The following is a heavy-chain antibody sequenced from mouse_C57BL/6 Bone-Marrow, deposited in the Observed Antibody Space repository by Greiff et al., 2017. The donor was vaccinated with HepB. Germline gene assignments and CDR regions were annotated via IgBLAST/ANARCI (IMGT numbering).Heavy chain of an antibody. Sequence: QVHLQQSGAELARPGASVKMSCKASGYTFTSYTMHWVKQRPGQGLEWIGYINPSSGYTKYNQKFKDKATLTADKSSSTAYMQLSSLTSEDSAVYYCARSHYGSSSWFAYWGQGTLVTVSA. CDR2: INPSSGYT. V-gene: IGHV1-4*01. CDR3: ARSHYGSSSWFAY. CDR1: GYTFTSYT. J-gene: IGHJ3*01. D-gene: IGHD1-1*01.